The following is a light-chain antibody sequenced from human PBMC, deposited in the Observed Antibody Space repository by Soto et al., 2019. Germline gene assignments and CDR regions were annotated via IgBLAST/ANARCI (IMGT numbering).Light chain of an antibody. CDR2: GTS. J-gene: IGKJ5*01. Sequence: EIVLTQSPATLSLSPGERATLSCRASQSVSSYLAWYQQKPGQAPRLLIYGTSSRATGIPDRFSGSGSGTDFTLTISRLEPEDFAVYYCQQYGNSPITVGQGTRLEIK. V-gene: IGKV3-20*01. CDR1: QSVSSY. CDR3: QQYGNSPIT.